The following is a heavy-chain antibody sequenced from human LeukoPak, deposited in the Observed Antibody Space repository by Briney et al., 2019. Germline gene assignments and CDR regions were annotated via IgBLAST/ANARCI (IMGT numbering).Heavy chain of an antibody. CDR3: ARDSGSYGGSWFDP. Sequence: ASVKVSCKASGYTFTGYYMHWVRQAPGQGLEWMGWINPNSGGTNYAQKFRGRVTMTRDTSISTAYMELSRLRSDDTAVYYCARDSGSYGGSWFDPWGQGTLVTVSS. CDR2: INPNSGGT. J-gene: IGHJ5*02. CDR1: GYTFTGYY. V-gene: IGHV1-2*02. D-gene: IGHD1-26*01.